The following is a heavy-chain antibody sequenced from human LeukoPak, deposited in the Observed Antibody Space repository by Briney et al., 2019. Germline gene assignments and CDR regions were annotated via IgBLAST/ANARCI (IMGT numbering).Heavy chain of an antibody. CDR3: ARGGMTGYYRSYYFDY. CDR2: IYYSGST. Sequence: TSETLSLTCTVSGGSISSSSYYWGWIRQPPGKGLEWIGSIYYSGSTYYNPSLKSRVTISVDTSKNQFSLKLSSVTAADTAVYYCARGGMTGYYRSYYFDYWGQGTLVTVSS. J-gene: IGHJ4*02. CDR1: GGSISSSSYY. V-gene: IGHV4-39*07. D-gene: IGHD3-9*01.